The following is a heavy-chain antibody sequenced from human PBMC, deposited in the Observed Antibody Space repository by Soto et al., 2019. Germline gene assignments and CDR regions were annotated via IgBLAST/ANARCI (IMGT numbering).Heavy chain of an antibody. Sequence: QLQLQESGPGLLKPSETLSLTCNVSGGSISSSDFYWGWIRQSPGTGLEWVGSIYWSWSSGYTSYTPTLKSRVTISADTSKSQISLKLTSVTVADTAVYYCARLHWDVDHWGQGTLVTVSS. V-gene: IGHV4-39*01. CDR1: GGSISSSDFY. D-gene: IGHD1-1*01. CDR3: ARLHWDVDH. CDR2: IYWSWSSGYT. J-gene: IGHJ4*02.